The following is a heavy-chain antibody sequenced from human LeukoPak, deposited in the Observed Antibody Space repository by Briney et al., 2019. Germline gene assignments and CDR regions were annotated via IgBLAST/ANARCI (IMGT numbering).Heavy chain of an antibody. Sequence: SETLSLTCTVSGGSISSTTYYWGWIRRPPGKGLEWIGSIYYSGSTYYNPSLKSRVTVSVDTSKNQFSLILSSVTAADTAVYYCVRGSTLRHYQYWGQGTLATVSS. J-gene: IGHJ4*02. CDR1: GGSISSTTYY. CDR2: IYYSGST. D-gene: IGHD3-16*01. CDR3: VRGSTLRHYQY. V-gene: IGHV4-39*01.